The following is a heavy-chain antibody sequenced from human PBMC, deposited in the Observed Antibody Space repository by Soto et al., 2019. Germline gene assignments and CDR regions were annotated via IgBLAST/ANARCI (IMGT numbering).Heavy chain of an antibody. V-gene: IGHV1-69*02. D-gene: IGHD5-12*01. CDR3: ARLLRKSYYGMDV. CDR1: GGTFSSYT. J-gene: IGHJ6*02. CDR2: IIPILGIA. Sequence: QVQLVQSGAEVKKPGSSVKVSCKASGGTFSSYTISWVRQAPGQGLEWMGRIIPILGIANYAQKFQGRVTITADKSTSTAYMELSSLRSEDTAVYYCARLLRKSYYGMDVWGQGTTVTVSS.